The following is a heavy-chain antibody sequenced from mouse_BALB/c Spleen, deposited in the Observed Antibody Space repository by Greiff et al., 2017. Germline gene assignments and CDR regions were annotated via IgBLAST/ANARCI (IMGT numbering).Heavy chain of an antibody. Sequence: LQQPGAELVKPGTSVKLSCKASGYNFTSYWINWVKLRPGQGLEWIGDIYPGSGSTNYNEKFKSKATLTVDTSSSTAYMQLSSLASEDSALYYCARSDGNYSSGFAYWGQGTLVTVSA. CDR3: ARSDGNYSSGFAY. CDR2: IYPGSGST. CDR1: GYNFTSYW. V-gene: IGHV1-55*01. D-gene: IGHD2-1*01. J-gene: IGHJ3*01.